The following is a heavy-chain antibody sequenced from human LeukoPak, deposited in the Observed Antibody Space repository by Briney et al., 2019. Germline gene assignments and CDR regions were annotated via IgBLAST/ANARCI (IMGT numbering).Heavy chain of an antibody. CDR2: ISAYNGNT. CDR3: ARDDALVATGSFDY. V-gene: IGHV1-18*01. D-gene: IGHD5-12*01. CDR1: GYTFTRYG. Sequence: ASVKVSCKASGYTFTRYGFSWVRQAPGQGLEWMGWISAYNGNTNYAQKLQGRVTMTTDTSTSTAYMELRSLRSDDTAVYYCARDDALVATGSFDYWGQGTLVTVSS. J-gene: IGHJ4*02.